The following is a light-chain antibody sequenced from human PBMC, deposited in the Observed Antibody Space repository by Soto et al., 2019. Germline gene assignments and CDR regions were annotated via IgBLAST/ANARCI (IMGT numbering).Light chain of an antibody. V-gene: IGKV3-15*01. Sequence: EIVMTQSPATLSVSPGDRVTLSCRASQSVSSNLAWYQQKPGQPPRILIYGASTRATDAPARFSGSGSGTEFTLTISSLQSEDLAVYFCQQYYDWWSFGQGTKVEI. J-gene: IGKJ1*01. CDR3: QQYYDWWS. CDR2: GAS. CDR1: QSVSSN.